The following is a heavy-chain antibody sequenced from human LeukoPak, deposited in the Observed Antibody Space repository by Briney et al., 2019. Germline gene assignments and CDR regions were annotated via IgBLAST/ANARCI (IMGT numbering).Heavy chain of an antibody. CDR1: GYTFTSYY. CDR3: ARDRDSSGWTNWFDP. J-gene: IGHJ5*02. V-gene: IGHV1-46*01. Sequence: ASVKVSCKASGYTFTSYYMHWVRQAPGQGLEWMGIINPSGGSTSYAQKFQGRVTMTRDTSMSTVYMELSSLRSEDTAVYYCARDRDSSGWTNWFDPWGQGTLVTVSS. D-gene: IGHD6-19*01. CDR2: INPSGGST.